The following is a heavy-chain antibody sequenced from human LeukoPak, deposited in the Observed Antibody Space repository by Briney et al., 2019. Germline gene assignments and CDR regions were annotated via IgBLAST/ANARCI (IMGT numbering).Heavy chain of an antibody. D-gene: IGHD5-18*01. J-gene: IGHJ4*02. Sequence: SETLSLTCTVSGGSISSYYWSWIRQPPGKGLEWIGYIYYSGSTNYNPSLKSRVTISVDTSKNQFSLKLSSVTAADTAVYYCARYVDTAMVSSFDYWGQGTLVTVSS. V-gene: IGHV4-59*01. CDR1: GGSISSYY. CDR3: ARYVDTAMVSSFDY. CDR2: IYYSGST.